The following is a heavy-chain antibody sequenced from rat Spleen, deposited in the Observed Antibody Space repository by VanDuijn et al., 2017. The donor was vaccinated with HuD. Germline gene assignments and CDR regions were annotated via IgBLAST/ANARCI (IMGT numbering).Heavy chain of an antibody. CDR3: AREDYYYSGDVGYFDY. V-gene: IGHV2-30*01. CDR2: IWTGGST. J-gene: IGHJ2*01. D-gene: IGHD1-1*01. Sequence: QVQLKESGPGLVQPSQTLSLTCTVSGFSLTSYNVHWVRQPTGKGLEWMGVIWTGGSTDYNSALKSRLSISRDTSKSQVFLKMNSLQTEDIATYYCAREDYYYSGDVGYFDYWGQGVMVTVSS. CDR1: GFSLTSYN.